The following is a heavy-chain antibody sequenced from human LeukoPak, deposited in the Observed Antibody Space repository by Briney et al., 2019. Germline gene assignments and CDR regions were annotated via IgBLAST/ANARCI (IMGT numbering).Heavy chain of an antibody. Sequence: GASVKVSCKASGVTFSSYAISWVRQAPGQGLEWMGGIIPIFGTVNYAQKSQGRVTITTDESTSTAYMELSSLRSEDTAVYYCASLTRVDSSGYLDYWGQGTLVAVSS. D-gene: IGHD3-22*01. V-gene: IGHV1-69*05. CDR1: GVTFSSYA. CDR2: IIPIFGTV. CDR3: ASLTRVDSSGYLDY. J-gene: IGHJ4*02.